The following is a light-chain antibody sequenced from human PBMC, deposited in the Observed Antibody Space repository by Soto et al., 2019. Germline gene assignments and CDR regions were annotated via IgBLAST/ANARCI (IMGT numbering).Light chain of an antibody. V-gene: IGLV1-40*01. CDR2: GNR. Sequence: QAVVTQPPSVSGAPGQRVTLSCTGNSSNLGAGYDVHWYQQLPGAAPKLVIFGNRNRPSGVPERFSGSKSGTSASLAITGLQAEDEADYYCQAYDYSLTASVFGGGTQRTVL. CDR1: SSNLGAGYD. J-gene: IGLJ3*02. CDR3: QAYDYSLTASV.